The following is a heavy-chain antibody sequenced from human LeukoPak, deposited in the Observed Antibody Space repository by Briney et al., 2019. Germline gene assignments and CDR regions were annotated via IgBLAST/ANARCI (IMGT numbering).Heavy chain of an antibody. V-gene: IGHV1-46*01. CDR2: INPSGDST. CDR3: ARGLSPSDGDY. D-gene: IGHD2/OR15-2a*01. J-gene: IGHJ4*02. Sequence: ASVKVSCKASGYTFTSNHIHWVRQAPGQGLEWMGVINPSGDSTSYAPNFQGRVTMTTDTSTSTAYMELRSLRSDDTAVYYCARGLSPSDGDYWGQGTLVTVSS. CDR1: GYTFTSNH.